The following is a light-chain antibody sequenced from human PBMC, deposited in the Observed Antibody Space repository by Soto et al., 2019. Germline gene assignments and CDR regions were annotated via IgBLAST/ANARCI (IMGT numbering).Light chain of an antibody. J-gene: IGKJ5*01. V-gene: IGKV3-20*01. CDR1: HSVSSSH. Sequence: EIVLTQSPGTLSLSPGERATLSCRASHSVSSSHLAWYQQKPGQAPRLLIYGASSRATGIPDRFSGSGSGTDYTLTISRLEPEDFAVYYCQQYGRSPPITFGQGTRLEIK. CDR2: GAS. CDR3: QQYGRSPPIT.